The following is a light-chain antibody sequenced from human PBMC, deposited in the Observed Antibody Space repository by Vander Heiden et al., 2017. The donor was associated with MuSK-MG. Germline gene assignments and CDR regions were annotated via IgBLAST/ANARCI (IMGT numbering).Light chain of an antibody. CDR1: QSISSY. V-gene: IGKV1-39*01. CDR3: QQSYRSPRT. J-gene: IGKJ1*01. Sequence: DIQLTQSPSSLSASVGDRVTVTCRASQSISSYLNWYQQKPGKAPKLLIWAASTLHSGVPSRFSGSGSGTDFTLTISSLQPEDFATYYCQQSYRSPRTFGQGTKVXIK. CDR2: AAS.